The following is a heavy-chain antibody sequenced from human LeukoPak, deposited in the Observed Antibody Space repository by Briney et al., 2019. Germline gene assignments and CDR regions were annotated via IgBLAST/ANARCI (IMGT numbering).Heavy chain of an antibody. CDR1: GGSISTSSYY. J-gene: IGHJ6*03. CDR2: IFYSGST. V-gene: IGHV4-39*07. Sequence: SETLSLTCTVSGGSISTSSYYWGWVRQPPGKGLEWIGNIFYSGSTYYSPSLKSRVTISVDKSKNQFSLKLSSVTAADTAVYYCAHSSGWYYYYMDVWGKGTTVTVSS. CDR3: AHSSGWYYYYMDV. D-gene: IGHD6-19*01.